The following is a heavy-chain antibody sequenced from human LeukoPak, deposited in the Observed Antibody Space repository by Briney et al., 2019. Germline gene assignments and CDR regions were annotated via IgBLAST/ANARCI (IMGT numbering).Heavy chain of an antibody. Sequence: SVKVSCKASGGTFSSYAISWVRQAPGQGLEWMGGIIPIFGTANYAQKFQGRVTITADESTSTAYMELRSLRSDDTAVYYCALYPSTYYYDSSGYLATRYWGQGTLVTVSS. CDR1: GGTFSSYA. D-gene: IGHD3-22*01. V-gene: IGHV1-69*13. CDR3: ALYPSTYYYDSSGYLATRY. CDR2: IIPIFGTA. J-gene: IGHJ4*02.